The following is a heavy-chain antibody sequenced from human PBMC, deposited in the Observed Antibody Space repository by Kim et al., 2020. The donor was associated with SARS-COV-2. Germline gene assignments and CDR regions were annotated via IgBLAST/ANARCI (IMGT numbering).Heavy chain of an antibody. CDR1: GFTFSSYS. V-gene: IGHV3-21*01. D-gene: IGHD3-9*01. Sequence: GGSLRLSCAASGFTFSSYSMNWVRQAPGKGLEWVSSISSSSSYIYYADSVKGRFTISRDNAKDSLYLQMNSLRAEDTAVYYCARAYDILTGYLFPYYGMDVWGQGTTVTVSS. J-gene: IGHJ6*02. CDR3: ARAYDILTGYLFPYYGMDV. CDR2: ISSSSSYI.